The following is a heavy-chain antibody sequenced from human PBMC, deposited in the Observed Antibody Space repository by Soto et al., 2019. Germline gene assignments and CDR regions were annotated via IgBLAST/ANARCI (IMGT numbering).Heavy chain of an antibody. V-gene: IGHV2-5*02. CDR3: AHRQYEYGGNSGYFDF. D-gene: IGHD4-17*01. Sequence: QITLKESGPTLVKPTQTLTLTCTFSGFSLSTSGVGVGWIRQPPGKALEWLALIYWDDDKRYSPSLKTRLTITKDTSKHQVVLTMTNMDPVDTATYYCAHRQYEYGGNSGYFDFWGQGTLVTVSS. CDR1: GFSLSTSGVG. CDR2: IYWDDDK. J-gene: IGHJ4*02.